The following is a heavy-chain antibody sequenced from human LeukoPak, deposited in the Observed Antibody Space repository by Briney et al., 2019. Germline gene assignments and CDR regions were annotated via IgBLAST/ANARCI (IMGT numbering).Heavy chain of an antibody. CDR2: ISGSGGST. D-gene: IGHD3-10*01. CDR3: VIPITMVQGVSRI. J-gene: IGHJ3*02. CDR1: GFTFSNYA. V-gene: IGHV3-23*01. Sequence: PGGSLRLSCAASGFTFSNYAMSWVRQAPGKGLEWVSAISGSGGSTYYADSVKGRFTISRDNSKNTLYLQMNSLRAEDTAVYYCVIPITMVQGVSRIWGQGTMVTVSS.